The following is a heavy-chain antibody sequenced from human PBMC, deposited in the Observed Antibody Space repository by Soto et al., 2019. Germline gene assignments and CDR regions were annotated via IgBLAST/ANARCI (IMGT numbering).Heavy chain of an antibody. J-gene: IGHJ4*02. CDR1: GGSFSGYY. Sequence: SETLSLTCAVYGGSFSGYYWSWIRQPPGKGLEWIGEINHSGSTNYNPSLKSRVTISVDTSKNQFSLKLSSVTAADTAVYYCASVAPNRPYSSSPYYFDYWGQGTLVTVSS. D-gene: IGHD6-6*01. CDR2: INHSGST. CDR3: ASVAPNRPYSSSPYYFDY. V-gene: IGHV4-34*01.